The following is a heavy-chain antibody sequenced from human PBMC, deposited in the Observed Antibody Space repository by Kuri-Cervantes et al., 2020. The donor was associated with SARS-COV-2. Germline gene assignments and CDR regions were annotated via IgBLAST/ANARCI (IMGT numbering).Heavy chain of an antibody. CDR1: GFTFSSYE. Sequence: GGSLRLSCAASGFTFSSYEMNWVRQAPGKGLEWVSYISSSGSTIYYADSVKGRFTISRDNSKNTLYLQMNSLRAEDTAVYYCAKGIRAGIAVAGYGMDVWGQGTTVTVSS. D-gene: IGHD6-19*01. J-gene: IGHJ6*02. CDR3: AKGIRAGIAVAGYGMDV. CDR2: ISSSGSTI. V-gene: IGHV3-48*03.